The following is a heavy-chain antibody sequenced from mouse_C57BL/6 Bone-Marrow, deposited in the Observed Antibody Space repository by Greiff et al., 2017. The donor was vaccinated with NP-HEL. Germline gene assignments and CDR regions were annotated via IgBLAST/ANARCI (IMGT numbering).Heavy chain of an antibody. D-gene: IGHD2-10*02. V-gene: IGHV3-6*01. CDR2: ISYDGSN. CDR1: GYSITSGYY. Sequence: VQLQESGPGLVKPSQSLSLTCSVTGYSITSGYYWNWIRRFPGNKLEWVGSISYDGSNNYSPSLKNRISITRDTSKNQFFLKLNSVTAEDTATYYCARAYGNYRDYWGQGTTLTGSS. J-gene: IGHJ2*01. CDR3: ARAYGNYRDY.